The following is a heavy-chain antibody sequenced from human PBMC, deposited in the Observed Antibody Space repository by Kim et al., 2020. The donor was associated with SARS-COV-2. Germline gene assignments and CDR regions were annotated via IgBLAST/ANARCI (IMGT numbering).Heavy chain of an antibody. V-gene: IGHV3-7*01. CDR1: GFTFSSYW. J-gene: IGHJ3*02. CDR2: IKQDGNQK. D-gene: IGHD6-19*01. CDR3: AREGDLYSSGTDAFDI. Sequence: GGSLRLSCAASGFTFSSYWMTWVRQAPGKGLEWVANIKQDGNQKYYVDSVTGRFTISRDNAKNSLYLQMNSLRAEDTAVYYCAREGDLYSSGTDAFDIWG.